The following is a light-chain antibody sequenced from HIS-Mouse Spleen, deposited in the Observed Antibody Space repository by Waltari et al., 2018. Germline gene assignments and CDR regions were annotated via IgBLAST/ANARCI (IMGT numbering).Light chain of an antibody. Sequence: SYELTQPPSVSVSPGQTARITCPGDALPKKYAYWYQQKSGQALLLVIYEDSKRPSGIPERFSGSSSGTMATLTISGAQVEDEADYYCYSTDSSGNHRVFGGGTKLTVL. V-gene: IGLV3-10*01. J-gene: IGLJ2*01. CDR2: EDS. CDR3: YSTDSSGNHRV. CDR1: ALPKKY.